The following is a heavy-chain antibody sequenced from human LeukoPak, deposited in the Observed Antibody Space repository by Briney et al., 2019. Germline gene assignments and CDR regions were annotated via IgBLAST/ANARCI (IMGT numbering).Heavy chain of an antibody. D-gene: IGHD3-16*02. CDR2: IKSKTDGGTT. Sequence: GGSLRLSCAASDFTFSNAWMNWVRQAPGKGLEWVGRIKSKTDGGTTDYAAPVKGRFTISRDDSKNTLYLQMNSLKAEDTAVYYCTRNYVWGSYPDYWGQGTLVTVSS. CDR3: TRNYVWGSYPDY. J-gene: IGHJ4*02. CDR1: DFTFSNAW. V-gene: IGHV3-15*07.